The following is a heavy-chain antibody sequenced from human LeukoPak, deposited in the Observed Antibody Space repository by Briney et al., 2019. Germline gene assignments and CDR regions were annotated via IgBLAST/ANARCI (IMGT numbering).Heavy chain of an antibody. J-gene: IGHJ4*02. CDR3: AKDLPRYCSGGSCYVV. CDR1: GFTFSSYA. V-gene: IGHV3-23*01. CDR2: ISGSGGST. D-gene: IGHD2-15*01. Sequence: GGSLRLSCAASGFTFSSYAMSWVRQAPGKGPEWVSAISGSGGSTYYADSVKGRFTISRDNSKNTLYLQMNSLRAEDTAVYYCAKDLPRYCSGGSCYVVWGQGTLVTVSS.